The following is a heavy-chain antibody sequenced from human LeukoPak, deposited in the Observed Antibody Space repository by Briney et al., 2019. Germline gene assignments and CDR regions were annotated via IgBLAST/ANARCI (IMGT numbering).Heavy chain of an antibody. J-gene: IGHJ4*02. V-gene: IGHV4-59*04. CDR3: ARKRWLQPFDY. Sequence: PSETLSLTCTVSGGSISSYYWNWVRQPPGKGLEWIGFIYYTGTTYYNPSLKSRVTISVDTSNNQFSLRLSSVTATDTAVYYCARKRWLQPFDYWGQGTLVTVSS. CDR1: GGSISSYY. D-gene: IGHD5-24*01. CDR2: IYYTGTT.